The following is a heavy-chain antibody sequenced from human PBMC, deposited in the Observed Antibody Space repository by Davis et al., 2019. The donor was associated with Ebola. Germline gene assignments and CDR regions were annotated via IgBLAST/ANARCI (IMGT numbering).Heavy chain of an antibody. CDR3: ARGRYYYGSGSYYTAHYYGMDV. D-gene: IGHD3-10*01. Sequence: SETLSLTCSVPGGSISSYYWSWIRQPPGKGLEWIGFIYYSGSTNYNPSLKSRVTISVDTSKNQFSLKLSSVTAADTAVYYCARGRYYYGSGSYYTAHYYGMDVWGQGTTVTVSS. J-gene: IGHJ6*02. CDR1: GGSISSYY. V-gene: IGHV4-59*12. CDR2: IYYSGST.